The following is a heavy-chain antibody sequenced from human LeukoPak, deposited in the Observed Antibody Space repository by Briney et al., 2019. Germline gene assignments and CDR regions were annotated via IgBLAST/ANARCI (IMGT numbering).Heavy chain of an antibody. J-gene: IGHJ4*02. Sequence: SETLSLTCTVSGYSISSDYFWGWIRQSPGKGLEWIGSIYHSWSTYFNPSLKSRVTISVDTSKNQFSLKLSSVTAADTAVYYCARDFRVCSSGSCYSGPFDYWGQGTLVTVSS. D-gene: IGHD2-15*01. CDR3: ARDFRVCSSGSCYSGPFDY. V-gene: IGHV4-38-2*02. CDR1: GYSISSDYF. CDR2: IYHSWST.